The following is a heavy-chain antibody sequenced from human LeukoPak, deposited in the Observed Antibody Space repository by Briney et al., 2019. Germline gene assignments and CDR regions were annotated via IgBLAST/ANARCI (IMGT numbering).Heavy chain of an antibody. CDR1: GFTFSSYA. Sequence: GTSLRLSCAASGFTFSSYATHWVRQAPGKGLEWVAVISHDGSNKYYADSVKGRFTISRDNSKNTVYLQMNSLRAEDTAVYYCARAKTGSYHWGQGTLVSVSS. V-gene: IGHV3-30*01. D-gene: IGHD1-26*01. J-gene: IGHJ1*01. CDR2: ISHDGSNK. CDR3: ARAKTGSYH.